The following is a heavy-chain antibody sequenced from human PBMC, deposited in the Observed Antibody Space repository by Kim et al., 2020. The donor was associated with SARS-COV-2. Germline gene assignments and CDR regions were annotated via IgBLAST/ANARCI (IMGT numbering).Heavy chain of an antibody. D-gene: IGHD6-6*01. J-gene: IGHJ6*02. CDR1: GGSFSGYY. V-gene: IGHV4-34*01. Sequence: SETLSLTCAVYGGSFSGYYWSWIRQPPGKGLEWIGEINHSGSTNYNPSLKSRVTISVDTSKNQFSLKLSSVTAADTAVYYCARVMSAEQLVEGGYYYYGMDVWGQGTTVTVSS. CDR2: INHSGST. CDR3: ARVMSAEQLVEGGYYYYGMDV.